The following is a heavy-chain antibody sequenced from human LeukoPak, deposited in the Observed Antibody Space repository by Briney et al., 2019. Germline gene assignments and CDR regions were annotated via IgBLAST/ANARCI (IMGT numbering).Heavy chain of an antibody. V-gene: IGHV4-30-4*01. CDR3: ARHGLSIAAPGRWFDP. D-gene: IGHD6-6*01. J-gene: IGHJ5*02. CDR2: NYYSGST. Sequence: PSETLSLTCTVSGGSISSGDYYRSWIRQPPGKGLEWIGYNYYSGSTYYNPSLKSRVTISVDTSKNQFSLKLSSVTAADTAVYYCARHGLSIAAPGRWFDPWGQGTLVTVSS. CDR1: GGSISSGDYY.